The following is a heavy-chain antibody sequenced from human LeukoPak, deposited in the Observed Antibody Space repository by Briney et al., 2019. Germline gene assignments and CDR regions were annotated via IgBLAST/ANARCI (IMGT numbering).Heavy chain of an antibody. V-gene: IGHV4-34*01. CDR1: GGSFSGYY. D-gene: IGHD2-2*01. CDR2: INHSGST. J-gene: IGHJ4*02. CDR3: ARGRGCSSTSCYLPLAVAGKSTPRLDY. Sequence: PSETLSLTCAVYGGSFSGYYWSWIRQPPGKGLEWIGEINHSGSTNYNPSLKSRVTISVDTSKNQFSLKLSSVTAADTAVYYCARGRGCSSTSCYLPLAVAGKSTPRLDYWGQGTLVTVSS.